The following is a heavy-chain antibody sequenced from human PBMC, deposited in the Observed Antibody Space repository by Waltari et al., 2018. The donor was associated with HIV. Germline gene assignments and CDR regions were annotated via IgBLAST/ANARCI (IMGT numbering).Heavy chain of an antibody. V-gene: IGHV4-34*01. J-gene: IGHJ4*02. CDR2: IYSTGST. CDR3: ARSVSLNYVWASYPDK. Sequence: QVELHPWGAGLLKPSETLSLKCAVYDEYDYDDSFRGGSLRGSPRANSWPWSRQPPGTGPQWGREIYSTGSTRYSPSVQRPGTIAGDTAKKAVYLELNSLTASDTAVYNSARSVSLNYVWASYPDKWGQGTLGTVSA. D-gene: IGHD3-16*02. CDR1: DEYDYDDSFRGGSLRGSPRANS.